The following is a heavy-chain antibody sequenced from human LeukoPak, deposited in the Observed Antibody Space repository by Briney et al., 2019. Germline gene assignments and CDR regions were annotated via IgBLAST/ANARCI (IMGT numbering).Heavy chain of an antibody. Sequence: GASVKVSCKASGYTFTSYDINWVRQATGQGLEWMGWMNPNSGNTGYAQKFQGRVTMTRNTSISTAYMELSSLRSEDTAVYYCARAPYYYDSSGYYYYFDYWAREPWSPSPQ. CDR1: GYTFTSYD. CDR3: ARAPYYYDSSGYYYYFDY. V-gene: IGHV1-8*01. D-gene: IGHD3-22*01. CDR2: MNPNSGNT. J-gene: IGHJ4*02.